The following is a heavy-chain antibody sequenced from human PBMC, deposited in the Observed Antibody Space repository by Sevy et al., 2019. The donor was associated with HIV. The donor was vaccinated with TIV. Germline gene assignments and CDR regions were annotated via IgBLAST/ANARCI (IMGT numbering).Heavy chain of an antibody. J-gene: IGHJ6*02. CDR3: ARPRANYVDHYFFYAMDV. CDR2: ISYDGSDK. Sequence: GGSLRLSCAASGFAFSNYYAMHWVRQAPGKGLEWVALISYDGSDKYYADSVKGRFTISRHNFKNTLYLQMNSLTTEDTAVYYCARPRANYVDHYFFYAMDVWGQGTTVTVSS. D-gene: IGHD4-17*01. V-gene: IGHV3-30-3*01. CDR1: GFAFSNYYA.